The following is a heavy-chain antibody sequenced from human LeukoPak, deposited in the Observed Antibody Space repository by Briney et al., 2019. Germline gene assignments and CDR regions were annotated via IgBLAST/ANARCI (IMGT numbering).Heavy chain of an antibody. J-gene: IGHJ4*02. D-gene: IGHD1-26*01. V-gene: IGHV3-48*03. CDR1: GFIFSSYE. CDR2: IGSSGRPI. Sequence: QPGGSLRLSCAASGFIFSSYEMNWVRQAPGKGLEWVSFIGSSGRPIYYADSVKGRFTISRDNSKNTLYLQMNSLRAEDTAVYYCAKSSGSYSPFDYWGQGTLVTVSS. CDR3: AKSSGSYSPFDY.